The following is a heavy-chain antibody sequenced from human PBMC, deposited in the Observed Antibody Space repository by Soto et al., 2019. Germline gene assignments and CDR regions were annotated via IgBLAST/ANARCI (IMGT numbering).Heavy chain of an antibody. Sequence: GSLRLSCAPSEFTVSNNYMNWVRQAPGKGLEWVSIIYSDGSYIYYADSVKGRFTISRDNAKNSLYLQMNSLRAEDTAVYYCARVGGGYQLLHAFDIWGQGTMVTVSS. CDR1: EFTVSNNY. CDR3: ARVGGGYQLLHAFDI. J-gene: IGHJ3*02. V-gene: IGHV3-21*01. CDR2: IYSDGSYI. D-gene: IGHD2-2*01.